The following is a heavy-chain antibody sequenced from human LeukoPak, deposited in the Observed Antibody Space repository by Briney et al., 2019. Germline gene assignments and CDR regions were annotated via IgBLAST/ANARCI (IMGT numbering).Heavy chain of an antibody. CDR2: ISAYNGYT. CDR3: ARTVGAPSGLDY. D-gene: IGHD1-26*01. Sequence: ASVKVSCKASGYTFTNYGFSWVRQAPGQGLEWMGWISAYNGYTDYAQKFQFRVTMTTDTSTSTAYMELRSLRSDDTAVYYCARTVGAPSGLDYWGQGTLVTVSS. CDR1: GYTFTNYG. J-gene: IGHJ4*02. V-gene: IGHV1-18*01.